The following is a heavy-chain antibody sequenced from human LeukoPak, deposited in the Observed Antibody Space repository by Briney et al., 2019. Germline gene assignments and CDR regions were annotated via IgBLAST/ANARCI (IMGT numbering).Heavy chain of an antibody. D-gene: IGHD1-26*01. CDR3: ATHSGSLRAFDY. V-gene: IGHV3-53*01. CDR1: GFTVSSNH. CDR2: IYSGGST. Sequence: GGSLRLSCAASGFTVSSNHMSWVRRAPGKGLEWVSSIYSGGSTYYADSVKGRFTISRDNSNNTLYLRMNSLRAEDTAVYYCATHSGSLRAFDYWGQGTLVTVSS. J-gene: IGHJ4*02.